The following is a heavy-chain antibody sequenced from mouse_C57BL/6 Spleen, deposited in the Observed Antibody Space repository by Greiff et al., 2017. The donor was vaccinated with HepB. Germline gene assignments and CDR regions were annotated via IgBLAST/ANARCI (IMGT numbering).Heavy chain of an antibody. D-gene: IGHD2-3*01. J-gene: IGHJ3*01. Sequence: QVQLQQSGAELARPGASVKLSCKASAYTFTSSGISWVKQRTGQGLEWIGEIYPRSGNTYYNEKFKGKATLTADKSSSTAYMELRSLTSEDSAVYFCARGYDGYSFAYWGQGTLVTVSA. CDR3: ARGYDGYSFAY. CDR2: IYPRSGNT. CDR1: AYTFTSSG. V-gene: IGHV1-81*01.